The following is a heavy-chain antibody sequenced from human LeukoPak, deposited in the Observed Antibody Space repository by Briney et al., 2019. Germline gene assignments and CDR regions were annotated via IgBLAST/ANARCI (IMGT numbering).Heavy chain of an antibody. V-gene: IGHV1-46*01. CDR3: ARVDTYYDSSGYYTRFCYYYYMDV. CDR1: GYTFTSYG. Sequence: ASVKVSCKASGYTFTSYGISWVRQAPGQGLEWMGIINPSGGSTSYAQKFQGRVTMTRDTSTSTVYMELSSLRSEDTAVYYCARVDTYYDSSGYYTRFCYYYYMDVWGKGTTVTVSS. CDR2: INPSGGST. D-gene: IGHD3-22*01. J-gene: IGHJ6*03.